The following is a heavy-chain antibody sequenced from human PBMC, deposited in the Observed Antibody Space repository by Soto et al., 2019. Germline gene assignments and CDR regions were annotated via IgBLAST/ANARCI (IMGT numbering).Heavy chain of an antibody. CDR2: ISGNGEII. CDR1: GFTFSDYY. D-gene: IGHD3-3*01. J-gene: IGHJ5*02. CDR3: ASDPVYYDFWSGYLS. Sequence: PGGSLRLSCAASGFTFSDYYIHWIRRAPGKGLEWISYISGNGEIIQYAASARGRFTISRDNAENTLYLQMNSLRAEDTAVYYCASDPVYYDFWSGYLSWGQGTLVTVSS. V-gene: IGHV3-11*04.